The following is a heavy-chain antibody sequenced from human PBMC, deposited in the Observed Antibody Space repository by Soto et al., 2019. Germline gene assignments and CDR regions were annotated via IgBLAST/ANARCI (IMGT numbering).Heavy chain of an antibody. D-gene: IGHD3-9*01. V-gene: IGHV4-59*08. J-gene: IGHJ4*02. CDR1: GGSISSNY. CDR2: IDYSGST. CDR3: ARHLTGLDS. Sequence: QVQLQESGPGLVKPSETLSLNCTVSGGSISSNYWSWIRQPPGKGLEYIGYIDYSGSTHYKASLTCRCNISLDTFKNQFSLQLSSVTAADSAVDYCARHLTGLDSWGQGTLVTVSS.